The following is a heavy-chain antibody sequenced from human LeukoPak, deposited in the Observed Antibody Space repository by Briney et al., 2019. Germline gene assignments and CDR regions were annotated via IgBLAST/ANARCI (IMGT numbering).Heavy chain of an antibody. CDR3: ARRSTYGSGTNYLFDY. CDR1: GYSFPIYW. D-gene: IGHD3-10*01. Sequence: GESLQFSCKGSGYSFPIYWIAWVRQMPGKGLEWMGIIYPGDSDTRYSPSFQGQITISADKSISTAYLQWSSLKASDTAMYYCARRSTYGSGTNYLFDYSREGTVVTVSS. V-gene: IGHV5-51*01. CDR2: IYPGDSDT. J-gene: IGHJ4*02.